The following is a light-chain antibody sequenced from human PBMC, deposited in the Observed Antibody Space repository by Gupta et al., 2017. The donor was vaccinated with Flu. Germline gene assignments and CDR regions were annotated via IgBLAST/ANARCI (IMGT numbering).Light chain of an antibody. V-gene: IGLV3-9*01. CDR2: RDT. CDR1: KIGTQN. Sequence: CEGNKIGTQNVHWYQQRPGQAPIVVMYRDTNRPSRIPERFSGSNSENTATLTISGAQVGDEADYYCQVWDTYSVIFGGGTKLSVL. J-gene: IGLJ2*01. CDR3: QVWDTYSVI.